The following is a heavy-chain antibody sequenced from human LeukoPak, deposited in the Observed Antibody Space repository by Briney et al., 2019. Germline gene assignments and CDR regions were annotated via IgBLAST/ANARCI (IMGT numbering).Heavy chain of an antibody. CDR2: INHSGST. D-gene: IGHD3-22*01. Sequence: PSETLSLTCAVYGGSFSGYYWSWIRQPPGKGLEWIGEINHSGSTNYNPSLKSRVTISVDTSKNPFSLKLSSVTAADTAVYYCARGPGPYDSSGYYLFDYWGQGTLVTVSS. J-gene: IGHJ4*02. V-gene: IGHV4-34*01. CDR3: ARGPGPYDSSGYYLFDY. CDR1: GGSFSGYY.